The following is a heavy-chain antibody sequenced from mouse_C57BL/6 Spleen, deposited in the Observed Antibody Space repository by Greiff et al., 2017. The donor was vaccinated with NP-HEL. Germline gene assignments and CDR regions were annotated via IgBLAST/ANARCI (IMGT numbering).Heavy chain of an antibody. CDR3: ARSFYGSSYYFDY. D-gene: IGHD1-1*01. Sequence: EVKLQESVAELVRPGASVKLSCTASGFNIKNTYMHWVKQRPEQGLEWIGRIDPANGNTKYAPKFQGKATITADTSSNTAYLQLSSLTSEDTAIYYCARSFYGSSYYFDYWGQGTTLTVSS. CDR2: IDPANGNT. V-gene: IGHV14-3*01. CDR1: GFNIKNTY. J-gene: IGHJ2*01.